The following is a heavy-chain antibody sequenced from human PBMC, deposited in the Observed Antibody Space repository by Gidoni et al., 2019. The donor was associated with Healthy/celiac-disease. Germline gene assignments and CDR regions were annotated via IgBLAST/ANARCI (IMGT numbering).Heavy chain of an antibody. Sequence: QVQLVESGGGVVQPGRSLRLSCAASGFPFSSYGLHWVRQAPGKGLEWVAVIGYDGSNKYYADSVKGRFTISRDNSKNTLYLQMNSLRAEDTAVYYCARGGFYDSSGYYLFDYWGQGTLVTVSS. D-gene: IGHD3-22*01. CDR3: ARGGFYDSSGYYLFDY. J-gene: IGHJ4*02. CDR2: IGYDGSNK. CDR1: GFPFSSYG. V-gene: IGHV3-33*01.